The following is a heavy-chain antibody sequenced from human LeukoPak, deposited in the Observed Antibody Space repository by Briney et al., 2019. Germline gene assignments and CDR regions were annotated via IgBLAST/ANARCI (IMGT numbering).Heavy chain of an antibody. CDR3: ARAYCSGGTCYYYYMDV. Sequence: SETLSLTCAVYGGSFSGYYWSWIRQPPGKGLEWIGEINHSGSTNYNPSLKSRVTISVDTSKNQFSLKLSSVTAADTAVYYCARAYCSGGTCYYYYMDVWGKGTTVTISS. D-gene: IGHD2-15*01. V-gene: IGHV4-34*01. CDR2: INHSGST. J-gene: IGHJ6*03. CDR1: GGSFSGYY.